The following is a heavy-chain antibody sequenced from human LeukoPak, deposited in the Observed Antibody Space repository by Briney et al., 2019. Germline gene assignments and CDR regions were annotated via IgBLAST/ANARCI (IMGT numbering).Heavy chain of an antibody. Sequence: ASVKLSCTASGGTFSSYAISWVRQAPGQGLEWMGRIIPIFGIANYAQKFQGRVTITADKSTSTAYMELSSLRSDDTAVYYCARDLRGFDPWGQGTLVTVSS. V-gene: IGHV1-69*04. CDR1: GGTFSSYA. CDR2: IIPIFGIA. CDR3: ARDLRGFDP. J-gene: IGHJ5*02.